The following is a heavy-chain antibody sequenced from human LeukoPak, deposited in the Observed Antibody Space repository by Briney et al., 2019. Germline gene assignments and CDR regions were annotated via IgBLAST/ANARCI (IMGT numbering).Heavy chain of an antibody. CDR3: ARDSGGFDYGDYEYYFDY. Sequence: SETLSLTCTVSGGSISSYYWSWIRQPPGKGLEWIGYIYYSGSTNYNPSLKSRVTISVDTSKNQFSLNLSSVTAADTAVYYCARDSGGFDYGDYEYYFDYWGQGTLVTVSS. CDR2: IYYSGST. CDR1: GGSISSYY. D-gene: IGHD4-17*01. J-gene: IGHJ4*02. V-gene: IGHV4-59*12.